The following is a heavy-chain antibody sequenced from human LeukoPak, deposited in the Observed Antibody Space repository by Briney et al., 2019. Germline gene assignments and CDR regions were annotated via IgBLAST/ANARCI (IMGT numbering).Heavy chain of an antibody. Sequence: ASVKVSCKASGYTFTSYYMHWVRQAPGQGLEWMGIINPSGGSTTYAQKFQGRVTMTRDTSTSTVYMELSSLRSDDTAIYYCAKDYRIGTAQANCFAPWGQGTLVTVSS. CDR3: AKDYRIGTAQANCFAP. D-gene: IGHD2-21*02. CDR1: GYTFTSYY. V-gene: IGHV1-46*01. J-gene: IGHJ5*02. CDR2: INPSGGST.